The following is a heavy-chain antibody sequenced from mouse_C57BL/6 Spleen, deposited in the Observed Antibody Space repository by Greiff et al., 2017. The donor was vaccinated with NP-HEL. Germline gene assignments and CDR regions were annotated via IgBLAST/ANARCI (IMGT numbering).Heavy chain of an antibody. CDR1: GYTFTSYW. J-gene: IGHJ1*03. CDR3: ARKDYYGSSYVSYWYFDV. Sequence: QVQLQQSGAELAKPGASVKLSCKASGYTFTSYWMHWVKQRPGQGLEWIGYINPSSGYTKSNQKFKDKATLTADKSSSTAYMQLSSLTYEDSAVYYCARKDYYGSSYVSYWYFDVWGTGTTVTVSS. V-gene: IGHV1-7*01. D-gene: IGHD1-1*01. CDR2: INPSSGYT.